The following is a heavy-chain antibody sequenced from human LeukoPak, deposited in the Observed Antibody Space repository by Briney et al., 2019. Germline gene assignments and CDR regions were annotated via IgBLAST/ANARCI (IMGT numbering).Heavy chain of an antibody. CDR2: ISGSGGST. V-gene: IGHV3-23*01. CDR3: AKDFGATRRDNWFDP. CDR1: GFTFSSYS. Sequence: GGSLRLSCAASGFTFSSYSMSWVRKAPGKGLEWVSAISGSGGSTYYADSVKGRFTISRDNSKNTLYLQMNSLRAEDTAVYYCAKDFGATRRDNWFDPWGQGTLVTVSS. J-gene: IGHJ5*02. D-gene: IGHD3-16*01.